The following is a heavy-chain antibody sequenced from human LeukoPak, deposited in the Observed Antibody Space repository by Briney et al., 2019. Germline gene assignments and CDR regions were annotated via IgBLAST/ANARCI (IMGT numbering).Heavy chain of an antibody. Sequence: QPGGSLRLSCAASGFTFRDHYMDWVRQAPGKGLEWVGRTRNKANSYTTEYAASVKGRFTISRDDSKNSLYLRMNSLKTEDTAVYYCARVVGDYGDYLDYWGQGTLVTVSS. CDR2: TRNKANSYTT. J-gene: IGHJ4*02. CDR1: GFTFRDHY. V-gene: IGHV3-72*01. D-gene: IGHD4-17*01. CDR3: ARVVGDYGDYLDY.